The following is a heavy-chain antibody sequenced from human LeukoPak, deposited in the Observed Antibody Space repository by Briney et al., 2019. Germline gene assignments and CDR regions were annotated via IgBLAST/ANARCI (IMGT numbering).Heavy chain of an antibody. CDR2: INPNSGGT. J-gene: IGHJ4*02. CDR3: ARVSATATTLYYFDY. CDR1: GYTFTGYY. Sequence: ASVKVSCKASGYTFTGYYMHWVRQAPGQGLEWMGWINPNSGGTNYAQKFQGRVTMTRDTSISTAYMELSSLRSEDTAVYYCARVSATATTLYYFDYWGQGTLVTVSS. D-gene: IGHD2-15*01. V-gene: IGHV1-2*02.